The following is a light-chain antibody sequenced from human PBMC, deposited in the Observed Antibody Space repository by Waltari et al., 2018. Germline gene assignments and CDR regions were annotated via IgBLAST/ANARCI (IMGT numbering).Light chain of an antibody. CDR2: DAS. V-gene: IGKV1-5*01. CDR1: QSIRSW. CDR3: QQYNSYSPERT. Sequence: DIQMTQSPSTLSASVGDRVPITCRASQSIRSWLAWYQQKPGKAPKLLIYDASSLESGVPSRFSGSGSGTEFTLTISSLQPDDFATYYCQQYNSYSPERTFGQGTKVEIK. J-gene: IGKJ1*01.